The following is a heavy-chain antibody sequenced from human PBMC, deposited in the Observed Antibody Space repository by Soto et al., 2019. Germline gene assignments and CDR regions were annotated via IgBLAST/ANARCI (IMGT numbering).Heavy chain of an antibody. J-gene: IGHJ5*02. D-gene: IGHD5-12*01. CDR2: IYYTGST. V-gene: IGHV4-59*01. CDR1: GGSISSYY. CDR3: ERDGYENWFDP. Sequence: PSETLSLTCTVSGGSISSYYWSWIRQPPGKGLEWIGYIYYTGSTNYNPSLKSRVTISVDTSKNQFSLKLSSVTAADTAVYYCERDGYENWFDPWGQGTLVTVS.